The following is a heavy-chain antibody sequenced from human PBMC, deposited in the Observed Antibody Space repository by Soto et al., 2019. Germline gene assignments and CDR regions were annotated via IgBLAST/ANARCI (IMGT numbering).Heavy chain of an antibody. J-gene: IGHJ3*02. CDR1: GFTFSSYA. D-gene: IGHD5-12*01. CDR3: AKPLRDGYNYDAFDI. V-gene: IGHV3-23*01. CDR2: ISGSGGST. Sequence: GGSLRLSCAASGFTFSSYAISWVRQAPGKGLEWVSAISGSGGSTYYADSVKGRFTISRDNSKNTLYLQMNSLRAEDTAVYYCAKPLRDGYNYDAFDIWGQGTMVTVSS.